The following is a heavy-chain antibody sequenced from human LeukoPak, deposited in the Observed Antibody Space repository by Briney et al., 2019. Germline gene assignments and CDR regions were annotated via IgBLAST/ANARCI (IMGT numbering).Heavy chain of an antibody. CDR2: ISSSSSYI. V-gene: IGHV3-21*01. CDR1: GFTFSSYS. D-gene: IGHD5-18*01. CDR3: VKGASVDTAMAYYYYYMDV. J-gene: IGHJ6*03. Sequence: GGSLRLSCAASGFTFSSYSMNWVRQAPGKGLEWVSSISSSSSYIYYADSVKGRFTISRDNAKNSLYLQMNSLRAEDTAVYYCVKGASVDTAMAYYYYYMDVWGKGTTVTVSS.